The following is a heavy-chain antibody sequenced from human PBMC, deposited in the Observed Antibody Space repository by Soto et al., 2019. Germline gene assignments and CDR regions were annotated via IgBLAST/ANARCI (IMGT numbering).Heavy chain of an antibody. CDR3: GVQFDY. J-gene: IGHJ4*02. CDR2: ISGRTGDT. Sequence: EVQVLESGGGMVQPGGSLRLSCAASGLNFMKYPMVWVRQAPGKGLEWVSAISGRTGDTAYADSVRGRFTLSRDSSTYRMYMQMNNLRAEVTAVYYCGVQFDYWGQGPLVTVSS. CDR1: GLNFMKYP. V-gene: IGHV3-23*01.